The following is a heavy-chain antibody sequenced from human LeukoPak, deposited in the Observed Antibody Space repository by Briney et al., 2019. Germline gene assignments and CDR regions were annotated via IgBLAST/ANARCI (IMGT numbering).Heavy chain of an antibody. J-gene: IGHJ3*02. Sequence: ASVKVSCKASGGTFSSYAISWVRQAPGQGLEWMGGIIAIFGTANYAQKFQGRVTITADESTSTAYMELSSLRSEDTAVYYCARGTYYYDSSGYYYGAFDIWGQGTMVTVSS. V-gene: IGHV1-69*13. CDR2: IIAIFGTA. CDR1: GGTFSSYA. CDR3: ARGTYYYDSSGYYYGAFDI. D-gene: IGHD3-22*01.